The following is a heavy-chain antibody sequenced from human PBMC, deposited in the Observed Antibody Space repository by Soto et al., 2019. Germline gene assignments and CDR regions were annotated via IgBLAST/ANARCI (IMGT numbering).Heavy chain of an antibody. CDR1: RGSMSGYY. V-gene: IGHV4-59*01. CDR3: ARSSYSGMMFDP. D-gene: IGHD2-21*01. CDR2: IYYSGST. Sequence: ATLLLFCTVSRGSMSGYYCSWIRQPPGKGLEWIGYIYYSGSTNYNPSLKSRVTISVDTSKNQFSLKLSSVTAADTAVYYCARSSYSGMMFDPCGQRTLVTVSS. J-gene: IGHJ5*02.